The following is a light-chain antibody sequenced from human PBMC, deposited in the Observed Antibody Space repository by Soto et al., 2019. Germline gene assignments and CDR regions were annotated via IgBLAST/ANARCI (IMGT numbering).Light chain of an antibody. CDR3: HQYATSPLT. J-gene: IGKJ4*01. V-gene: IGKV3-20*01. Sequence: EIVLTQSPGTLSLSPGEGATLSCRPSQSVDSKYISWNQQKSGQAPRLLIYGASRRATGIPDRFSGSASGTDFTLTISRLEPEDFTVYYCHQYATSPLTLGGGNKVEIK. CDR1: QSVDSKY. CDR2: GAS.